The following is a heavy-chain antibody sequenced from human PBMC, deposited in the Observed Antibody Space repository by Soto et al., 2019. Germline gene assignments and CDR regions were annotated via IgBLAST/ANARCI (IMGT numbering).Heavy chain of an antibody. V-gene: IGHV4-39*01. D-gene: IGHD2-15*01. CDR3: ARQRRSPGYCSGGSCYFFDY. J-gene: IGHJ4*02. CDR2: IYYSGST. Sequence: LSLTCTVSGGSISSSSYYWGWIRHPPGKGLEWIGSIYYSGSTYYNPSLKSRVTISVDTSKNQFSLKLSSVTAADTAVYYCARQRRSPGYCSGGSCYFFDYWGQGTLVAAPQ. CDR1: GGSISSSSYY.